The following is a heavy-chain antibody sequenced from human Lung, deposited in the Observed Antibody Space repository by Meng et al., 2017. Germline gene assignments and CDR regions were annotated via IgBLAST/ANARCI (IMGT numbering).Heavy chain of an antibody. V-gene: IGHV4-4*03. CDR3: ARGLGEAVVPRTMFDY. Sequence: QGQGQESGLGRVKPPGTLSLTCGVSGGSISSSNWWSWVRQPPGKGLEWIGEIYHSGGTKYNPSLKSRVTISVDKSKNQFSLKLSSVTAADTAVYYCARGLGEAVVPRTMFDYWGQGTLVTVSS. D-gene: IGHD2-2*01. CDR1: GGSISSSNW. CDR2: IYHSGGT. J-gene: IGHJ4*02.